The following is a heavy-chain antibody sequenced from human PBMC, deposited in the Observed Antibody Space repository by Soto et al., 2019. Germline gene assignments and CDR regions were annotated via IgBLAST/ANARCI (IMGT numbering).Heavy chain of an antibody. V-gene: IGHV1-18*01. CDR2: ISAYNGNT. J-gene: IGHJ3*02. CDR1: GYTFTSYG. Sequence: ASVKVSCKASGYTFTSYGISWVRQAPGQGLEWMGWISAYNGNTNYAQKLQGRVTMTTDTSTSTAYMELRSLRSEDTDVYYCARALAQSSSSSAFDIWGQGTMVTVSS. CDR3: ARALAQSSSSSAFDI. D-gene: IGHD6-6*01.